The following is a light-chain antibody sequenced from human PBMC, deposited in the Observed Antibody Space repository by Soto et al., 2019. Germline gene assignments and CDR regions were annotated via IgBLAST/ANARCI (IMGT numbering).Light chain of an antibody. CDR3: SSYAGSNNFGV. J-gene: IGLJ2*01. Sequence: QSALTQPPSASGSPGQSVTISCTGTSSDVGGYNYVSWYQQHPGKAPKLMIYEVSKRPSGVPDRFSGSKSGNTASLTVSGLQAEDEVDYYCSSYAGSNNFGVFGGGPKVTVL. CDR2: EVS. V-gene: IGLV2-8*01. CDR1: SSDVGGYNY.